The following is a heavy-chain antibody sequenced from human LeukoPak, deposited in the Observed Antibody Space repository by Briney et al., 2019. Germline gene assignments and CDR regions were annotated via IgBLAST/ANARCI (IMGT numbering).Heavy chain of an antibody. CDR1: GGSISSSSYY. V-gene: IGHV4-39*01. J-gene: IGHJ4*02. CDR2: VYYSGTT. CDR3: ARRRLTSLRTHNPNTYTAMVLDDY. D-gene: IGHD5-18*01. Sequence: SETLSLTCTVSGGSISSSSYYWGWLRQPPGKGLEWVGSVYYSGTTYYNPSLNSLVTISVDTSKNQFSLKLSSVTAADTAVYYCARRRLTSLRTHNPNTYTAMVLDDYWGQGTLVTVSS.